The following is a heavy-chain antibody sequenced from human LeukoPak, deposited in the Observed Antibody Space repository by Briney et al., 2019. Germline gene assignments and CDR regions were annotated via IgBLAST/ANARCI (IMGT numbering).Heavy chain of an antibody. J-gene: IGHJ4*02. CDR1: GGSISSSSYY. V-gene: IGHV4-39*07. D-gene: IGHD1-1*01. CDR2: IYYSGST. CDR3: AKLLGYFDY. Sequence: SETLSLTCTVSGGSISSSSYYWGWIRQPPGKGLEWIGSIYYSGSTYYNPSLKSRVTISVDTSKNQFSLKLSSVTAADTAVYYCAKLLGYFDYWGQGTLVTVSS.